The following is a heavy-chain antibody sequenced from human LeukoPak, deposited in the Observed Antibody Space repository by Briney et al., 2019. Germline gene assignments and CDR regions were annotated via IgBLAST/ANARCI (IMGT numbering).Heavy chain of an antibody. Sequence: GSLRLSCAASGFTFSSYAMSWVRQAPGKGLEWVSLISGSVTSTYYTYYADSVKGRFTISRDNSKNTLYLQMDSLRAEDTAVYYCAKEGFDSWGQGTLVTVSS. CDR1: GFTFSSYA. CDR3: AKEGFDS. CDR2: ISGSVTSTYYT. V-gene: IGHV3-23*01. J-gene: IGHJ4*02.